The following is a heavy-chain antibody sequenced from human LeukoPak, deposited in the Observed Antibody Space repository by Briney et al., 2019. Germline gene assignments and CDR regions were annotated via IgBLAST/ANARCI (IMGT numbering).Heavy chain of an antibody. V-gene: IGHV4-39*01. D-gene: IGHD1-1*01. Sequence: SETLSLTCTVSGGSISGYYWGWIRQPPGKGLEWIGSIYYSGSTYYNPSLKSRVTISVDTSKNQFSLKLSSVTAADTAVYYCARRQLELGWDWGQGTLVTVSS. CDR2: IYYSGST. J-gene: IGHJ4*02. CDR3: ARRQLELGWD. CDR1: GGSISGYY.